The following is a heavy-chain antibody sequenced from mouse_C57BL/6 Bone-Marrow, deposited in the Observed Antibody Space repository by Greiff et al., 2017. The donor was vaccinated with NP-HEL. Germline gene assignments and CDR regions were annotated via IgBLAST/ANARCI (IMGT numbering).Heavy chain of an antibody. CDR2: SRNKANDYTT. Sequence: EVKLVESGGGLVQSGRSLRLSCATSGFTFSDFYMEWVRQAPGKGLEWIAASRNKANDYTTEYSASVKGRFIVSRDTSQSILYLQMNALRAEDTAIYYCARDGAEGYFDYWGQGTTLTVSS. CDR1: GFTFSDFY. J-gene: IGHJ2*01. CDR3: ARDGAEGYFDY. V-gene: IGHV7-1*01.